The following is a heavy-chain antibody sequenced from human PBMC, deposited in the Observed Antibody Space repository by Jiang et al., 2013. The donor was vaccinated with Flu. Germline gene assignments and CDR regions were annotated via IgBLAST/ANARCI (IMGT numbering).Heavy chain of an antibody. CDR3: ARQLPHLKFDP. D-gene: IGHD2-21*01. Sequence: GSGLVKPSETLSLTCTVSGGSISSYYWSWIRQPPGKGLEWIGYIYYSGSTNYNPSLKSRVTISVDTSKNQFSLKLSSVTAADTAVYYCARQLPHLKFDPWGQGTLVTVSS. CDR1: GGSISSYY. CDR2: IYYSGST. J-gene: IGHJ5*02. V-gene: IGHV4-59*08.